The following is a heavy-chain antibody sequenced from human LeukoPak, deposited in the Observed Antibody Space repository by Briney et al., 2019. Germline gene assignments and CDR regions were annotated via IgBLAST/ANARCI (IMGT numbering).Heavy chain of an antibody. D-gene: IGHD6-19*01. J-gene: IGHJ4*02. CDR1: GFTFSNYW. V-gene: IGHV3-74*01. Sequence: GGSLRLSCAASGFTFSNYWMHWVRQAPGKGLVWVSRVNSDGSRINYADCVKGRFTISRDNSKNTLYLQMNSLRAEDTAVYYCAKGGSSGWYHLDFWGQGTLVTVSS. CDR3: AKGGSSGWYHLDF. CDR2: VNSDGSRI.